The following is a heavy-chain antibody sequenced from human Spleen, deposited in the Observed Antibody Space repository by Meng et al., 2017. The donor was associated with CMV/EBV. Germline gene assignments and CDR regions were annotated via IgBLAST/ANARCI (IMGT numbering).Heavy chain of an antibody. Sequence: CKGSGYSFNSYWIGWLRQMPGKGLEWMGIIYPGDSDTRYSPSFQGQVTISVDKSISTAYLQWSSLKASDTAMYYCARHQRSLFGVVLWGQGTLVTVSS. J-gene: IGHJ4*02. CDR2: IYPGDSDT. CDR3: ARHQRSLFGVVL. CDR1: GYSFNSYW. D-gene: IGHD3-3*01. V-gene: IGHV5-51*01.